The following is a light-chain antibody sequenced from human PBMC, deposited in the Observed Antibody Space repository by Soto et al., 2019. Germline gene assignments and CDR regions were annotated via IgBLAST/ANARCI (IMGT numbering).Light chain of an antibody. J-gene: IGKJ4*01. CDR1: QDISNY. CDR3: LQYDNLPPLT. CDR2: DAS. V-gene: IGKV1-33*01. Sequence: DIQMTQSPSSLSASVGDRVTITCQASQDISNYLNWYQQKPGKAPKLLIYDASNLETGVPSRFSGSGSGTDFTFTICSLQPEDIATYYCLQYDNLPPLTFGGGTKVEIK.